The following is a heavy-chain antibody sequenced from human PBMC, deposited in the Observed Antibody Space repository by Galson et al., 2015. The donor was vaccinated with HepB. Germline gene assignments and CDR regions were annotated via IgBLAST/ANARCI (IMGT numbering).Heavy chain of an antibody. CDR1: GFTFSRFS. D-gene: IGHD2-21*02. J-gene: IGHJ5*02. V-gene: IGHV3-48*04. Sequence: SLRLSCAASGFTFSRFSMNWVRQAPGKGLEWVSYISSSRTTIYYADSVKGRFTISRDNAKNSLYLQMNSLRAEDTAVYYCARLTTRTAINWFDPWGQGTLVSVSS. CDR2: ISSSRTTI. CDR3: ARLTTRTAINWFDP.